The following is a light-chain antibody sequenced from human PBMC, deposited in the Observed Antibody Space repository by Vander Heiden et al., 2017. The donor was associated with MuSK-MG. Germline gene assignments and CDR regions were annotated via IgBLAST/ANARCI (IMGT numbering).Light chain of an antibody. CDR3: QQDNNWLT. V-gene: IGKV3-15*01. Sequence: EIVMTQSPATLSVSPGHRATLPCRASRSVSSNLHWYQQKPGPAPMLLIYGASTRANGIPDRFSGSGSGTEFTLTSSSLQYEDFAVYYWQQDNNWLTFGGGTKVEIK. CDR1: RSVSSN. J-gene: IGKJ4*01. CDR2: GAS.